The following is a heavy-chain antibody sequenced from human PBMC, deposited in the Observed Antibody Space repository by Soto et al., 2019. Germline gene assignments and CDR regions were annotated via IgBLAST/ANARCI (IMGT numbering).Heavy chain of an antibody. CDR1: GGSISSGGDY. CDR3: ARDAAGYSGYAYGMDV. D-gene: IGHD5-12*01. J-gene: IGHJ6*02. CDR2: IYYSGST. Sequence: QVQLQESGPGLVKPSQTLSLTCTVSGGSISSGGDYWSWIRHHPGKGLEWIGYIYYSGSTYYNPSLKSRVTISVDTSKNQFSLKLSSVTAADTAVYYCARDAAGYSGYAYGMDVWGQGTTVTVSS. V-gene: IGHV4-31*03.